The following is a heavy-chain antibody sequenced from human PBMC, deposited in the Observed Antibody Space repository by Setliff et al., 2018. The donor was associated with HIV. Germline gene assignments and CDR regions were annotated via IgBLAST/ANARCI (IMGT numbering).Heavy chain of an antibody. V-gene: IGHV1-18*01. CDR3: ARGGRGFHDGYTLYHYYMDV. J-gene: IGHJ6*03. Sequence: ASVKVSCKASGYTFTSYGLSWVRQAPGQGLEWVGWISAYNGNTNYAQKLQGRVTFTTDTSTSTAYMELRSLRSDDTAVYYCARGGRGFHDGYTLYHYYMDVWGKGTTVTVSS. D-gene: IGHD5-18*01. CDR1: GYTFTSYG. CDR2: ISAYNGNT.